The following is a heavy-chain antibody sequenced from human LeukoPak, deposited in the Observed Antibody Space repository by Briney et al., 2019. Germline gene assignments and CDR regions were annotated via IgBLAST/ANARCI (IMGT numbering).Heavy chain of an antibody. CDR3: AREGGKVPAAMLSFDY. CDR2: IWYDGSNK. J-gene: IGHJ4*02. Sequence: GGSLRLSCAASGFTFSSYGMHWVRQAPGKGLEWVAVIWYDGSNKYYADSVKGRFTISRDNSKNTLYLQMNSLRAEDTAVYYCAREGGKVPAAMLSFDYWGQGTLVTVSS. V-gene: IGHV3-33*01. D-gene: IGHD2-2*01. CDR1: GFTFSSYG.